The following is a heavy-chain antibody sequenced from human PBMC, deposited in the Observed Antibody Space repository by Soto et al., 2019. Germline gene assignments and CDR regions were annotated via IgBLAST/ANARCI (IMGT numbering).Heavy chain of an antibody. Sequence: KTVGSLRLSCTASGFNFNNYGMSWVRQAPGKGLEWVSSISSTSDYIYYGDSVKGRFTISRDNAKNSLSLEMSSLRVEDTAVYYCTRVVYYDSSGFGLWGQGTMVTVSS. CDR2: ISSTSDYI. D-gene: IGHD3-22*01. J-gene: IGHJ3*01. V-gene: IGHV3-21*01. CDR1: GFNFNNYG. CDR3: TRVVYYDSSGFGL.